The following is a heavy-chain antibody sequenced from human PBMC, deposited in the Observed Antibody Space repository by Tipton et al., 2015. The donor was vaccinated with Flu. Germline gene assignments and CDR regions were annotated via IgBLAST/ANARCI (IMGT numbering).Heavy chain of an antibody. CDR1: GGSISSSSYY. J-gene: IGHJ5*02. CDR2: INHSGST. V-gene: IGHV4-39*07. D-gene: IGHD3-10*01. CDR3: AREKPPFYYTSGDLSGFDP. Sequence: TLSLTCTVSGGSISSSSYYWSWIRQPPGKGLEWIGEINHSGSTNYNPSLKSRVTISVDTSKNQFSLKLSSVTAADTAVYYCAREKPPFYYTSGDLSGFDPWGPGTLVTVSS.